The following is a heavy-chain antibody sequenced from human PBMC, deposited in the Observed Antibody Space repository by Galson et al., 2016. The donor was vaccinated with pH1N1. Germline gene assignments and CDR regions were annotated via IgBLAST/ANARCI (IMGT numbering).Heavy chain of an antibody. Sequence: CKASGYTFTGSYLHWVRQAPGQGLEWMGSINPKNGDTSYAEKFQDRVTMTSDTSITTGYIELRRLRSDDTALYYCARQWFGELLYYYKQGMDVWGQGTTVTVSS. CDR2: INPKNGDT. D-gene: IGHD3-10*01. J-gene: IGHJ6*02. CDR3: ARQWFGELLYYYKQGMDV. V-gene: IGHV1-2*02. CDR1: GYTFTGSY.